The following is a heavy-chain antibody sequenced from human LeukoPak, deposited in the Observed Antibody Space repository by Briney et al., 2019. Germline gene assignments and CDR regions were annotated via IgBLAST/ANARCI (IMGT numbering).Heavy chain of an antibody. V-gene: IGHV3-21*01. Sequence: GGSLRLSCAASGFTFSSYSMNWVRQAPGKGLEWVSSISSSSSYIYYADSVKGRFTISRDNAKNSLYLQMNSLRAEDTAVYYCARGEEYYYDSSGYYYGFDYWGQGTLVTVSS. CDR2: ISSSSSYI. D-gene: IGHD3-22*01. J-gene: IGHJ4*02. CDR3: ARGEEYYYDSSGYYYGFDY. CDR1: GFTFSSYS.